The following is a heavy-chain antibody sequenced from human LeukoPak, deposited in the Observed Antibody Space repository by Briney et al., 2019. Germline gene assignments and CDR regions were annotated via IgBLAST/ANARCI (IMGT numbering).Heavy chain of an antibody. V-gene: IGHV3-23*01. D-gene: IGHD6-13*01. Sequence: PGGSLRLSCAASGFTFSNYAMSWVRQAPGKGLEWVSATSGSGGSTYYADSVRGRFTISRDNSKNTLYLQMNSLRAEDTAVYYCAKASAASFNYYFDYWGQGTLVTVSS. CDR1: GFTFSNYA. CDR3: AKASAASFNYYFDY. J-gene: IGHJ4*02. CDR2: TSGSGGST.